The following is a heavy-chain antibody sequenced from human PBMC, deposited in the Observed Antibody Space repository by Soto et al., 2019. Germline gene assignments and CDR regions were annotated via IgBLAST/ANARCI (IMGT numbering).Heavy chain of an antibody. Sequence: QVQLVQSGAEVKKPGSSVKVSCKASGGTFSSYASSWVRQAPGQGLEWRGGIIPIFGTANYAQKFQGRVTITAAESTSTAYTELRSLRSEDTAVYYCAYCSSTSCYTFPWYFDLWGRGTLVTVSS. J-gene: IGHJ2*01. D-gene: IGHD2-2*02. CDR2: IIPIFGTA. CDR3: AYCSSTSCYTFPWYFDL. V-gene: IGHV1-69*01. CDR1: GGTFSSYA.